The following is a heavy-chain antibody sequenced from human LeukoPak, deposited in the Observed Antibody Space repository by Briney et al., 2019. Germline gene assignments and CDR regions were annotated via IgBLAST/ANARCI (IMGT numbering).Heavy chain of an antibody. CDR2: MDGDGNNI. J-gene: IGHJ4*02. V-gene: IGHV3-74*01. Sequence: GGSLRLSCAASGFTFSSSWMHWVRQAPGKGLVWVSRMDGDGNNIDYADSVKGRFIISRDNAKNTLYLQMYSLRAEDTAVYYCARNPRTDFASWGQGTLVTVSS. CDR3: ARNPRTDFAS. D-gene: IGHD4-17*01. CDR1: GFTFSSSW.